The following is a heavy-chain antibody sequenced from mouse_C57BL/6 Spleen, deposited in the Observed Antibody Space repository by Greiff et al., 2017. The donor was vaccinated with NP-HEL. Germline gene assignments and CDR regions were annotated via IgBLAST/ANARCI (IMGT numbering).Heavy chain of an antibody. CDR3: ASFITRVQPTFHYYAMDY. V-gene: IGHV1-9*01. CDR2: ILPGSGST. Sequence: VQLQQSGAELMKPGASVKLSCKATGYTFTGYWIEWVKQRPGHGLEWIGEILPGSGSTNYNEKFKGKATFTADTSSNTAYMQLSSLTTEDSAIYYCASFITRVQPTFHYYAMDYWGQGTSVTVSS. J-gene: IGHJ4*01. D-gene: IGHD1-1*01. CDR1: GYTFTGYW.